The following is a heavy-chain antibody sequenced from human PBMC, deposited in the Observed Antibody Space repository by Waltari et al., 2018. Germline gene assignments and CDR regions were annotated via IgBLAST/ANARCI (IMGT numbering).Heavy chain of an antibody. CDR1: GFTFSSYG. CDR2: IRYDGCNK. Sequence: QVQLVESGGGVVQPGGSLRLSCAASGFTFSSYGMHWVRQAPGKGLEWVAFIRYDGCNKYYADSVKGRFTISRDNSKNTLYLQMNSLRAEDTAVYYCAKWDVTPWARDIVVVPAAIWGQGTLVTVSS. D-gene: IGHD2-2*01. V-gene: IGHV3-30*02. CDR3: AKWDVTPWARDIVVVPAAI. J-gene: IGHJ4*02.